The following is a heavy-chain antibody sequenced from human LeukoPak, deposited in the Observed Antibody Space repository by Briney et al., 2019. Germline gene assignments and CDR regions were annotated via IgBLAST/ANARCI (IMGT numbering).Heavy chain of an antibody. CDR2: MSPNRGHT. J-gene: IGHJ4*02. CDR1: GYTFTAYD. D-gene: IGHD2-21*02. Sequence: GASLSVSCKASGYTFTAYDINWVRQATGQGLEWMGWMSPNRGHTGYAQKFQGRVTFTTSTSISTAYMELNSLRPEDTAVYYCARTPPKGDIDSWGPGTLVTVST. V-gene: IGHV1-8*01. CDR3: ARTPPKGDIDS.